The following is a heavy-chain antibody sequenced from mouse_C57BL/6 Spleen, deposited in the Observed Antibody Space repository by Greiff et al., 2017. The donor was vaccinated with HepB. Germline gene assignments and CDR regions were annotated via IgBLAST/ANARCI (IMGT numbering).Heavy chain of an antibody. Sequence: QVQLKQPGAELVRPGSSVKLSCKASGYTFTSYWMDWVKQRPGQGLEWIGNIYPSDSETHYNQKFKDKATLTVDKSSSTAYMQLSSLTSEDSAVYYCARFGNYEYFDVWGTGTTVTVSS. CDR1: GYTFTSYW. V-gene: IGHV1-61*01. J-gene: IGHJ1*03. CDR3: ARFGNYEYFDV. D-gene: IGHD2-1*01. CDR2: IYPSDSET.